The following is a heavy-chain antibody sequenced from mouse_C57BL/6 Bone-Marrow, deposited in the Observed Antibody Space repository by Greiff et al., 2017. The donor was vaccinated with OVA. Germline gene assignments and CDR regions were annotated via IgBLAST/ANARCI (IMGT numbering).Heavy chain of an antibody. CDR2: INPNNGGT. D-gene: IGHD1-1*01. J-gene: IGHJ4*01. V-gene: IGHV1-26*01. Sequence: EVQLQQSGPELVKPGASVKISCKASGYTFTDYYMNWVKQSHGKSLEWIGDINPNNGGTSYNQKFKGKATLTVDKSSSTAYMELRSLTSEDSAVYYCARAPDYYGSSLYYYAMDYWGQGTSVTVSS. CDR3: ARAPDYYGSSLYYYAMDY. CDR1: GYTFTDYY.